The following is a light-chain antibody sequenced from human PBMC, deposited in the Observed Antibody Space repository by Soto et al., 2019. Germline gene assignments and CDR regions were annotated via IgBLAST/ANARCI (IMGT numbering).Light chain of an antibody. Sequence: EIVLTQSPGILSLSPGERATPSCRASQSVSSYLAWYQQKPGQAPRLLIYDTSNRATGIPARFSGSGSGTDFTLTVSSLEPEDFAVYYCQQRSNWPRTFGQGTKVEIK. CDR3: QQRSNWPRT. CDR1: QSVSSY. CDR2: DTS. J-gene: IGKJ1*01. V-gene: IGKV3-11*01.